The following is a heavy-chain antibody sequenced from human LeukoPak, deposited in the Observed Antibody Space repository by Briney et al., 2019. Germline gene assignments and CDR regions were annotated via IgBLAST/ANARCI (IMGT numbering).Heavy chain of an antibody. Sequence: SSETLSLTCTVSGGSISSYYWSWIRQPPGKGLEWIGYIYYSGSTNYNPSLKSRVTISVDTSKNQFSLKVNSVTAADTAVYYCATTTSGGDAFDIWGQGTMVTVSS. V-gene: IGHV4-59*01. J-gene: IGHJ3*02. CDR3: ATTTSGGDAFDI. CDR1: GGSISSYY. D-gene: IGHD1-26*01. CDR2: IYYSGST.